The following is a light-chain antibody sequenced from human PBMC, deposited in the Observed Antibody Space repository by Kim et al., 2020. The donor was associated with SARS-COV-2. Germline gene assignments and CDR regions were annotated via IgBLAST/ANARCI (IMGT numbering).Light chain of an antibody. CDR3: QVWDSSSDHWV. CDR1: NMGGKS. Sequence: PGKTARITWGGNNMGGKSVHWYQQQPDQAPVLVIYYDSDRTSGIPERFSGSNSGNTATLTISRVEAGDEADYYCQVWDSSSDHWVFGGGTQLTVL. J-gene: IGLJ3*02. V-gene: IGLV3-21*04. CDR2: YDS.